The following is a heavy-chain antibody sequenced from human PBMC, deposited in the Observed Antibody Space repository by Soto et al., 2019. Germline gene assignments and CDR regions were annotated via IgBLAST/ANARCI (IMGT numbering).Heavy chain of an antibody. CDR2: VWDDGGNK. CDR1: GFTFRNYG. D-gene: IGHD5-12*01. Sequence: QVQLVESGGGVVQPGRSLRLSCAASGFTFRNYGMHWVRQAPAKGLEWVALVWDDGGNKNYVDSVKGRFTISRDNSKNTLYLQMNSLRDEDTAVYYCVRAAGYSGNDYVYYYGMDVWGQGTTVTVSS. J-gene: IGHJ6*02. CDR3: VRAAGYSGNDYVYYYGMDV. V-gene: IGHV3-33*01.